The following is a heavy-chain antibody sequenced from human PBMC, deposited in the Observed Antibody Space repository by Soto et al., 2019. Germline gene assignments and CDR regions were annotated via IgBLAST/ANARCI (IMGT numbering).Heavy chain of an antibody. J-gene: IGHJ6*02. Sequence: GVSLRLSCAASGFTFDDYAMHWVRQAPGKGLEWVSGISWNSGSIGYADSVKGRFTISRDNAKNSLYLQMNSLRAEDTALYYCAKEGGHYYGSGSYSYYGMDVWGQGTTVTVSS. CDR1: GFTFDDYA. CDR2: ISWNSGSI. V-gene: IGHV3-9*01. D-gene: IGHD3-10*01. CDR3: AKEGGHYYGSGSYSYYGMDV.